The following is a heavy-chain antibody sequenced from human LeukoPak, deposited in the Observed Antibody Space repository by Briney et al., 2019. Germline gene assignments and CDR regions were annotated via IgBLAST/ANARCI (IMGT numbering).Heavy chain of an antibody. D-gene: IGHD2-15*01. CDR2: ISSSGTTI. CDR3: ARDGLGVADLDY. CDR1: GFMFSSYA. V-gene: IGHV3-48*03. J-gene: IGHJ4*02. Sequence: PGGSLRLSCVASGFMFSSYAMNWVRQAPGKGLEWLSYISSSGTTIYPADSVKGRFTISRDNAKNSLYLHMNSLRGEDTAAYYCARDGLGVADLDYWGQGTLVTVSS.